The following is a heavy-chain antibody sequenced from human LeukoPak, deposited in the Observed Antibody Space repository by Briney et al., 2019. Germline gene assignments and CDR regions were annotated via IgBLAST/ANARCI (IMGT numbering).Heavy chain of an antibody. Sequence: SETLSLTCIVFGGSISSNSYYWNWIRQPPGKGLEWIGYIYSGSTKYNPSLKSRVTISADTSKTQFSLRLSSVTAADTAVYYCARGQHGYYFDYWGQGTLVTVSS. CDR1: GGSISSNSYY. CDR3: ARGQHGYYFDY. V-gene: IGHV4-61*01. D-gene: IGHD6-13*01. CDR2: IYSGST. J-gene: IGHJ4*02.